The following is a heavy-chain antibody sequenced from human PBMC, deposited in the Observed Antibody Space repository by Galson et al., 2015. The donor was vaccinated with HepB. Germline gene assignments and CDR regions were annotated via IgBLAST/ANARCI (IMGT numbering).Heavy chain of an antibody. J-gene: IGHJ3*02. CDR3: ARRYCSSTTCYWIDI. CDR2: IYPGDSDT. D-gene: IGHD2-2*01. V-gene: IGHV5-51*01. CDR1: GYSFTSYW. Sequence: QSGAEVKKPGESLKISCKDSGYSFTSYWIGWVRQMPGKGLEWMGIIYPGDSDTRYSPSFQGQVTISADKSISTAYLQWSSLKASDTAMYYCARRYCSSTTCYWIDIWGQGTMVTVSS.